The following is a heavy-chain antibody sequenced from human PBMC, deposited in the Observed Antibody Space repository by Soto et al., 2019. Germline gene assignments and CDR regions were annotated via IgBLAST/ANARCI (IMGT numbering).Heavy chain of an antibody. CDR2: ISAHNGNT. D-gene: IGHD3-10*01. CDR1: GYAFTTYG. J-gene: IGHJ4*02. V-gene: IGHV1-18*01. Sequence: QVHLVQSGAEVKKPGASVKVSCKGSGYAFTTYGITWVRQAPGQGLEWMGWISAHNGNTNYAQKLQGRVTVTRDTSTRTAYMELRRLRSDDTAVYYWARGRYGAYWGQGALVTVS. CDR3: ARGRYGAY.